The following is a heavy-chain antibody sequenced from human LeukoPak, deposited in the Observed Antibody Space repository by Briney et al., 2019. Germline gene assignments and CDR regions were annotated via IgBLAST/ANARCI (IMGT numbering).Heavy chain of an antibody. CDR1: GYTFTSYG. Sequence: ASVKVSCKASGYTFTSYGISWVRQAPGQGLEWMGWISAYDSNTNYAQKLQGRVTMTTDTSTSTAYMELRSLRSDDTAVYYCARDLGVVVPAADYGPELFDYWGQGTLVTVSS. CDR3: ARDLGVVVPAADYGPELFDY. CDR2: ISAYDSNT. V-gene: IGHV1-18*01. J-gene: IGHJ4*02. D-gene: IGHD2-2*01.